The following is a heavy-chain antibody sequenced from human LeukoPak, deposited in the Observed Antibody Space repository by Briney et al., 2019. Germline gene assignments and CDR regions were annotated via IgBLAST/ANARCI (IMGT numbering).Heavy chain of an antibody. V-gene: IGHV4-31*03. J-gene: IGHJ5*02. CDR3: ARADRITTDP. Sequence: PSQTLSLTCTVSGGSINSGGYYWSWIRQHPGKGLEWIGYIYYSGSTYYNPSLKSRVTISVDTSKNQFSLKLSSVTAADTAVYYCARADRITTDPWGQGTLVTVSS. CDR2: IYYSGST. CDR1: GGSINSGGYY. D-gene: IGHD3-3*01.